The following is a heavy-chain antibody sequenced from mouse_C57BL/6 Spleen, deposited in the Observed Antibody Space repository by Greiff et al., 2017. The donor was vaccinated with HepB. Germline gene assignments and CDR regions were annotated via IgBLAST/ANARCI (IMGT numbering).Heavy chain of an antibody. CDR3: ARGLRRDGYAMDY. CDR1: GYTFTDHT. V-gene: IGHV1-78*01. J-gene: IGHJ4*01. CDR2: IYPRDGST. Sequence: VQLQQSDAELVKPGASVKISCKVSGYTFTDHTIHWMKQRPEQGLEWIGYIYPRDGSTKYNETFKGKATLTADKSSSTAYMQLNSLTSEDSAVYFCARGLRRDGYAMDYWGQGTSVTVSS. D-gene: IGHD2-4*01.